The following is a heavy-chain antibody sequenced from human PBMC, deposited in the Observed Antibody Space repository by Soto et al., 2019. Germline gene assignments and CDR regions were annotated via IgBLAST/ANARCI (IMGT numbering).Heavy chain of an antibody. CDR2: ISSGGDST. CDR3: VKEVLTLEMATSYFDC. Sequence: EVQLVESGGRLVQPGGSLRLSCSASGFIFASYTMHWVRQAPGKGLEHVSLISSGGDSTYYAASVKDRVIISSDNSKNTLSLQMNSLTTEDTAVYYCVKEVLTLEMATSYFDCLGQGALVTVSS. J-gene: IGHJ4*02. V-gene: IGHV3-64D*06. CDR1: GFIFASYT. D-gene: IGHD5-12*01.